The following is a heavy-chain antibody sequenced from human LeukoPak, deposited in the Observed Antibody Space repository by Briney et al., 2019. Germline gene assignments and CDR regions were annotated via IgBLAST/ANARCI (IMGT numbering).Heavy chain of an antibody. D-gene: IGHD3-10*01. CDR2: IYYSGST. CDR1: GGSISSYY. CDR3: ASIDGEASPGNNWFDP. V-gene: IGHV4-59*01. Sequence: PSETLSLTCTVSGGSISSYYWSWIRQPPGKGLEWIGYIYYSGSTNYNPSLKSRVTISVDTSKNQFSLKLSSVTAADTAVYYCASIDGEASPGNNWFDPWGQGTLVTVSS. J-gene: IGHJ5*02.